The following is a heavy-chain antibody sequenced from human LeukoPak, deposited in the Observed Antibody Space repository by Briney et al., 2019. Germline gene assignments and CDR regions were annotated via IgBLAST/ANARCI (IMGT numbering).Heavy chain of an antibody. V-gene: IGHV3-30-3*01. CDR2: ISYDGSNK. J-gene: IGHJ4*02. D-gene: IGHD3-3*01. Sequence: GGSLRLSCAASGFTFSSYAMHWVRQAPGKGLEWVAVISYDGSNKYYADSVKGRFTISRDNSKNTLYLQMNSLRAEDTAVYYCARDTYVLRFLEWLSPTQQYYFDYWGQGTLVTVSS. CDR3: ARDTYVLRFLEWLSPTQQYYFDY. CDR1: GFTFSSYA.